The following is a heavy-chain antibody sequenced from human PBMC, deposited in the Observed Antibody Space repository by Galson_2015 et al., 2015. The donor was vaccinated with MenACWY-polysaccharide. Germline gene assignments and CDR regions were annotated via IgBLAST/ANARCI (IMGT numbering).Heavy chain of an antibody. V-gene: IGHV3-74*01. D-gene: IGHD5-12*01. Sequence: SLRLSCVASGFTFSTYWMHWVRQAPGKGLVWVSRIKSDGSSTNYADSVKGRFNISRDNAKNTLYLQMNSLRAEDTALYYCARGYSAYDWGQGTLVTVSA. J-gene: IGHJ4*02. CDR3: ARGYSAYD. CDR1: GFTFSTYW. CDR2: IKSDGSST.